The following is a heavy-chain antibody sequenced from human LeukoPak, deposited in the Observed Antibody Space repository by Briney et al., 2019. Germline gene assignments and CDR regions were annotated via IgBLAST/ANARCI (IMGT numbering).Heavy chain of an antibody. CDR2: IYYSGST. D-gene: IGHD3-16*02. CDR3: ARGGGDYVWGSYRFDY. V-gene: IGHV4-59*01. CDR1: GGSISSYY. Sequence: SETLSLTCTVSGGSISSYYWSWIRQPPGKGLEWIGYIYYSGSTNYNPSLKSRVTISVDTSKNQFSLKLSSVTAADTVVYYCARGGGDYVWGSYRFDYWGQGTLVTVSS. J-gene: IGHJ4*02.